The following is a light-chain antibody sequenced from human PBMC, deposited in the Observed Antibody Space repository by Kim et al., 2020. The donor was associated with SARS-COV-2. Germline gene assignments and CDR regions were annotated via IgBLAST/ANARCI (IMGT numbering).Light chain of an antibody. CDR2: LEGSGSY. V-gene: IGLV4-60*03. CDR3: ETWDSNTRV. J-gene: IGLJ3*02. CDR1: SGHRSYI. Sequence: QPVLTQSSSASASLGSSVKFTCTLSSGHRSYIIAWHQQQPGKAPRYLMKLEGSGSYNKGSGVPDRFSGSSSGADRYLTISNLQSEDEADYYCETWDSNTRVFGGGTKLTVL.